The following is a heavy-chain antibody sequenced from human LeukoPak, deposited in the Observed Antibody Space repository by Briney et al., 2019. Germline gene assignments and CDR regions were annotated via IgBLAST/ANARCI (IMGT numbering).Heavy chain of an antibody. V-gene: IGHV3-21*01. CDR1: GFTLSSYT. J-gene: IGHJ4*02. CDR3: ARALTTLTYEGY. D-gene: IGHD1-1*01. CDR2: ISGSNSYI. Sequence: GGSLRLSCAASGFTLSSYTMHWIRQAPGKGLEWVSSISGSNSYIFYADSVKGRFTVTRDNAKDSLYLQMNSLRAEDTAVYYCARALTTLTYEGYWGQGTLVTVSS.